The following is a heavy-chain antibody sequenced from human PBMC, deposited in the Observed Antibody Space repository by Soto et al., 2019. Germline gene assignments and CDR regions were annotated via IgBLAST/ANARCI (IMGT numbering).Heavy chain of an antibody. J-gene: IGHJ4*02. CDR2: IIPILGIA. V-gene: IGHV1-69*02. CDR3: ARQAGPTHPSDY. CDR1: GGTFSSYT. Sequence: QVQLVQSGAEVKKPGSSVKVSCKASGGTFSSYTISWVRQAPGQGLEWMGRIIPILGIANYAQKFQGRVTITADKSTSTAYMELSSLRSEDTAVYYCARQAGPTHPSDYWGQGTLVTVSS.